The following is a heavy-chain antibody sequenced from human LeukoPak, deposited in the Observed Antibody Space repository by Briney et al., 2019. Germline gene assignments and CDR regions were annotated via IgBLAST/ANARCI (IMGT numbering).Heavy chain of an antibody. CDR1: GGSISSYY. Sequence: SETLSLTCTVSGGSISSYYWSWIRQPPGKGLEWIGYIYYSGSTNYNPSLKSRVTISVDTSKNQFSLKLSSVTAADTAVYYCASGRRPFDYWGQGTLVTVSS. CDR3: ASGRRPFDY. CDR2: IYYSGST. V-gene: IGHV4-59*01. D-gene: IGHD1-1*01. J-gene: IGHJ4*02.